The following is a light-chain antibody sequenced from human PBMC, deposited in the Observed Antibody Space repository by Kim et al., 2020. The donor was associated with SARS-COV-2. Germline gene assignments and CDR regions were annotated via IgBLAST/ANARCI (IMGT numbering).Light chain of an antibody. CDR3: QVWDSSSDHFV. V-gene: IGLV3-21*04. Sequence: SYELTQPPSVSVAPGKTARITCGGDNIGSKSVHWYLQRPGQAPVLVIYYDSDRPSGIPERFSGSNSGNTATLTISRVEAGDEADYYCQVWDSSSDHFVVGSGTKVTVL. J-gene: IGLJ1*01. CDR2: YDS. CDR1: NIGSKS.